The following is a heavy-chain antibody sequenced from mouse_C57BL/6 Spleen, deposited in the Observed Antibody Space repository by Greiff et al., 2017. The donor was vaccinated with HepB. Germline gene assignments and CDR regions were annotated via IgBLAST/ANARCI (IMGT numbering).Heavy chain of an antibody. CDR1: GYTFTSYW. D-gene: IGHD2-3*01. CDR3: ARGDDGYFIAY. V-gene: IGHV1-7*01. J-gene: IGHJ3*01. CDR2: INPSSGYT. Sequence: VKLQESGAELAKPGASVKLSCKASGYTFTSYWMHWVKQRPGQGLEWIGYINPSSGYTKYNQKFKDKVTFTEDKSYSTAYMQLSRLTYEDSAVYYCARGDDGYFIAYWGQGTLVTVSA.